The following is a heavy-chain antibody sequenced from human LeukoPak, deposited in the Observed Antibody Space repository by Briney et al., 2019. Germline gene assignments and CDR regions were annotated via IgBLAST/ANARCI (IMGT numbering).Heavy chain of an antibody. D-gene: IGHD3-22*01. V-gene: IGHV4-59*01. CDR3: ARGSRVYDRSGFHTWHDY. CDR1: GASINNYY. J-gene: IGHJ4*03. Sequence: SETLSLTCTVSGASINNYYWSWVRQPPLKGLEWIGYIYSTGDTSYNPSLESRVSISIDTSKNHFYLEITSVTAADTAVYYCARGSRVYDRSGFHTWHDYWGHGTLVTVSS. CDR2: IYSTGDT.